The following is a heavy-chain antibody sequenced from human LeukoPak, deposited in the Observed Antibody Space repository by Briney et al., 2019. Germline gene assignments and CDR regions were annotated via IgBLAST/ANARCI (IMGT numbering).Heavy chain of an antibody. D-gene: IGHD6-19*01. J-gene: IGHJ4*02. V-gene: IGHV3-49*04. CDR3: SCGSSSSGWYDPYYFDY. Sequence: PGRSLRLSCTASGFSFGHYAMSWVRQAPGKVLEWVGFIRSKGYGGTTEYAASVKGRFTISRDDSKSIAYLQMNSLKTDDTAVYYCSCGSSSSGWYDPYYFDYWGQGTLVTVSS. CDR2: IRSKGYGGTT. CDR1: GFSFGHYA.